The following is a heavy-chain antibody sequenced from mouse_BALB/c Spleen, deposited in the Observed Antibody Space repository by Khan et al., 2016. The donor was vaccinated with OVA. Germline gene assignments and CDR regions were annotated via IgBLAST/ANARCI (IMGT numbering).Heavy chain of an antibody. CDR1: GYTFSSYW. V-gene: IGHV1-9*01. CDR3: GRGAGTTYGMDY. Sequence: VQLQQSGAELMKSGASVKISCKATGYTFSSYWIEWVKQRPGHGLEWIGEILPGGGNSNYNEKLKDKATFTADTYSNIAYMQLSSQTHEESAVYYCGRGAGTTYGMDYGGQVTSVTVSS. D-gene: IGHD4-1*01. CDR2: ILPGGGNS. J-gene: IGHJ4*01.